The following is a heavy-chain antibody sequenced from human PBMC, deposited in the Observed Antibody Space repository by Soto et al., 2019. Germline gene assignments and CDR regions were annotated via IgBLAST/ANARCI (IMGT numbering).Heavy chain of an antibody. CDR2: TYYRSRWYS. D-gene: IGHD2-15*01. Sequence: SQTLSLTCVGSGDTVSSNSVAWNWVRQSPSRGLEWLGRTYYRSRWYSDYAVSVRSRIDINADTSRNQVSLQLNSVTPEDTAVYYCARSEEDSDYYYYGMDVWGQGTTVTVSS. V-gene: IGHV6-1*01. CDR3: ARSEEDSDYYYYGMDV. CDR1: GDTVSSNSVA. J-gene: IGHJ6*02.